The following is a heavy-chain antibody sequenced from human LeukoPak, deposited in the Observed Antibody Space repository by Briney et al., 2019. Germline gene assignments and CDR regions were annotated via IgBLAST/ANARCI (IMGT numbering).Heavy chain of an antibody. CDR2: ITGSGGST. Sequence: GGTLRLSCAASGFTFSNYGLSWVRQAPGKGLEWVSGITGSGGSTYYADSVKGRFTISRDNSKNTLYLQMNSLRAEDTAVYYCAKDGYIVGAWETRYFDYWGQGTLVTVSS. CDR3: AKDGYIVGAWETRYFDY. D-gene: IGHD1-26*01. CDR1: GFTFSNYG. V-gene: IGHV3-23*01. J-gene: IGHJ4*02.